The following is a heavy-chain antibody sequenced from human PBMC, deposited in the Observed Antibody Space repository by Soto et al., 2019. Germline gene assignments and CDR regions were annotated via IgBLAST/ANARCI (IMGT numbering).Heavy chain of an antibody. CDR2: ISPIFGTA. CDR1: GDTFNSHV. Sequence: QVQLVQSGAEVKKPGSSVKVSCKASGDTFNSHVISWVRQAPGQGLEWMGGISPIFGTAKYAQKFQGRLTITADESTTTAHMELSSLTSEDTAVYHCASRTWNPPLVDCWGQGTLVTVSS. D-gene: IGHD1-1*01. V-gene: IGHV1-69*12. CDR3: ASRTWNPPLVDC. J-gene: IGHJ4*02.